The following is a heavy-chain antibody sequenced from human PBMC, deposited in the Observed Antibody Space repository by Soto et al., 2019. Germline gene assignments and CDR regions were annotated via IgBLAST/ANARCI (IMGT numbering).Heavy chain of an antibody. CDR3: ARGLDTMVRGVDQRWGFDY. D-gene: IGHD3-10*01. CDR1: GGSFSGYY. CDR2: INHSGST. J-gene: IGHJ4*02. Sequence: SETLSLTCAVYGGSFSGYYWSWIRQPPGKGLEWIGEINHSGSTNYNPSLKSRVTISVDTSKNQFSLKLSSVTAADTAVYYCARGLDTMVRGVDQRWGFDYWRQGTLVTVPS. V-gene: IGHV4-34*01.